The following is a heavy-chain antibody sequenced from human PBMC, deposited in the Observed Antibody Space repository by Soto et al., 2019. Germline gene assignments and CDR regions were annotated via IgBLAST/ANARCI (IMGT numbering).Heavy chain of an antibody. CDR2: INPNSGGT. CDR3: ARDQRDIVVVPAADYDFWSGSASGYFDY. J-gene: IGHJ4*02. D-gene: IGHD2-2*01. Sequence: ASVKVSCKASGYTFTGYYMHWVRQAPGQGLEWMGWINPNSGGTNYAQKFQGWVTMTRETSISTAYMELSGLGSDDTAVYYCARDQRDIVVVPAADYDFWSGSASGYFDYWGQGTLVTVSS. CDR1: GYTFTGYY. V-gene: IGHV1-2*04.